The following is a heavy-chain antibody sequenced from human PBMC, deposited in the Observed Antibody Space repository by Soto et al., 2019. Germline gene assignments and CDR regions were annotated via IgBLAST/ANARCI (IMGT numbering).Heavy chain of an antibody. CDR1: GYTFSSYA. CDR3: ARDTGDGTFDF. D-gene: IGHD7-27*01. V-gene: IGHV1-3*01. J-gene: IGHJ4*02. Sequence: QVHLVQSGAEVRKPGASVKVSCKASGYTFSSYAMHWVRQAPGQRLEWMGWINAGYGKTKSSQKFQDRVTISRDTSASTAYMGLTSLRSEDTAVYYCARDTGDGTFDFWGQGTLVTVSS. CDR2: INAGYGKT.